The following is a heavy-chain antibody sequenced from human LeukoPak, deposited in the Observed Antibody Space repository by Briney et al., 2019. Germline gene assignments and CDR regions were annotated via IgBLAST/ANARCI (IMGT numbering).Heavy chain of an antibody. CDR3: AKDIHYYGMDV. CDR2: ISASGGTT. V-gene: IGHV3-23*01. CDR1: GFTFSSYG. Sequence: GGSLRLSCAASGFTFSSYGMHWVRQAPGKGLEWVSGISASGGTTYYADSVRGRFTISRDNSKNTLFLQVYSLRAEDTALYYCAKDIHYYGMDVWGQGTTVTVSS. J-gene: IGHJ6*02.